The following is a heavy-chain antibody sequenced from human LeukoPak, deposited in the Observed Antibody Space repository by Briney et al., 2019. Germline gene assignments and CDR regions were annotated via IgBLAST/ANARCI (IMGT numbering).Heavy chain of an antibody. D-gene: IGHD2-2*01. Sequence: SETLSFTCAVYGGSFSGYYWSWIRQPPGKGLEWIGEINHSGSTNYNPSLKSRVTISVDTSKNQFSLKLSSVTAADTAVYYCAREGDLDCSSTSCYQYWGQGTLVTVSS. CDR2: INHSGST. CDR1: GGSFSGYY. J-gene: IGHJ4*02. CDR3: AREGDLDCSSTSCYQY. V-gene: IGHV4-34*01.